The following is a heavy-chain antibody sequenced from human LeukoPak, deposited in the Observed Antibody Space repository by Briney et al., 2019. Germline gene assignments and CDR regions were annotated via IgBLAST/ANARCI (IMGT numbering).Heavy chain of an antibody. J-gene: IGHJ4*02. Sequence: PGASLRLSCAASGFTFSSYAMSWVRQAPGKGREWVAAISGSGCSTYYADSVKGRFTISRDNSKNTLYLQMHSLRAEDTAVYYCAKDVVLMVYGGFDYWGQGNLVTVSS. CDR3: AKDVVLMVYGGFDY. V-gene: IGHV3-23*01. CDR2: ISGSGCST. D-gene: IGHD2-8*01. CDR1: GFTFSSYA.